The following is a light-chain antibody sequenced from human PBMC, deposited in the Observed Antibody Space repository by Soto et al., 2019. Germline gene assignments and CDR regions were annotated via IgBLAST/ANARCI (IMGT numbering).Light chain of an antibody. CDR2: WAS. V-gene: IGKV4-1*01. Sequence: DIVMTQSPDSLAVSLGERATINCKSSQSVLYSSNNKNYLGWYQQKVGQPPKLLIYWASTRESGVPDRFSGSGSGTDFTVTISSLQAEDVAVYYCQQYYSKPLTFGGGTKVEIK. CDR3: QQYYSKPLT. CDR1: QSVLYSSNNKNY. J-gene: IGKJ4*01.